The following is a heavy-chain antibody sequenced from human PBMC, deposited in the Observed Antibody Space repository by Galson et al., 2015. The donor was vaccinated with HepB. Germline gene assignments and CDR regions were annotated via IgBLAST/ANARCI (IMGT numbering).Heavy chain of an antibody. V-gene: IGHV3-33*01. Sequence: SLRLSCAASGFTFSSYGTHWVRQAPGKGLEWVAVIWYDGSNKYYADSVKGRFTISRDNSKNTLYLQMNSLRAEDTAVYYCARDGGYDWELYYYYYMDVWGKGTTVTVSS. CDR3: ARDGGYDWELYYYYYMDV. CDR1: GFTFSSYG. D-gene: IGHD5-12*01. J-gene: IGHJ6*03. CDR2: IWYDGSNK.